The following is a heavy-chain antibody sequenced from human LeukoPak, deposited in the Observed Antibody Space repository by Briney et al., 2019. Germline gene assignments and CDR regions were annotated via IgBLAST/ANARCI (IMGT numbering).Heavy chain of an antibody. CDR2: ISSSGHTV. Sequence: GGSLRLSCVASGIILSDYYMTWIRQAPGKGLEWISYISSSGHTVYYADSVKGRFTISRDNAKNSLSLQMNSLRAEDTAVYYCARDKPGIAAATFDYWGQGTLVTVSS. CDR1: GIILSDYY. D-gene: IGHD6-13*01. V-gene: IGHV3-11*01. CDR3: ARDKPGIAAATFDY. J-gene: IGHJ4*02.